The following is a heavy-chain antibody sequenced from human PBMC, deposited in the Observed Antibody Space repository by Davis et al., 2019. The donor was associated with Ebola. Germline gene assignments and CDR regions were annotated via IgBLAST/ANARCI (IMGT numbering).Heavy chain of an antibody. J-gene: IGHJ4*02. V-gene: IGHV3-30-3*01. D-gene: IGHD6-19*01. Sequence: GESLKISCAASGFTFSNYAMHWVRQASGKGLEWVAVISYDGGKKYYADSVKGRFTISRDNPKNTLYLQMNSLRAEDTAVYYYAKDYGGSGWYYFDYWGQGTLVTVSS. CDR3: AKDYGGSGWYYFDY. CDR2: ISYDGGKK. CDR1: GFTFSNYA.